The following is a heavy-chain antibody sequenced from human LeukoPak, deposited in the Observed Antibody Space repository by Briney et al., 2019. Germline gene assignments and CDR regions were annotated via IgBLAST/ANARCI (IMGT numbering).Heavy chain of an antibody. D-gene: IGHD3-16*02. V-gene: IGHV4-39*02. CDR1: GGSISSSSYY. Sequence: SETLSLTCTVSGGSISSSSYYWGWIRQPPGKGLEWIGSIYYSGSTYYNPSLKSRVTIPVDTSKNQFSLKLSSVTAADTAVYYCAREHGSYDYVWGSYRYYNWFDPWGQGTLVTVSS. CDR2: IYYSGST. CDR3: AREHGSYDYVWGSYRYYNWFDP. J-gene: IGHJ5*02.